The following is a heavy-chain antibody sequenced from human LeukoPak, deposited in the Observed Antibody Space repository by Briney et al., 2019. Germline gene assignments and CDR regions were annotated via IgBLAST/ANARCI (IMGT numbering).Heavy chain of an antibody. V-gene: IGHV3-30*18. CDR2: ISYDGSNK. CDR3: AKAPDYSSSWYFDY. CDR1: GFTFSSYG. D-gene: IGHD6-13*01. Sequence: QPGRSLRLSCAASGFTFSSYGMHWVRQAPGKGLEWVALISYDGSNKYYADSVKGRFTISRDNSTNTLYLQMNSLRAEDTAVYYCAKAPDYSSSWYFDYWGQGTLVTVSS. J-gene: IGHJ4*02.